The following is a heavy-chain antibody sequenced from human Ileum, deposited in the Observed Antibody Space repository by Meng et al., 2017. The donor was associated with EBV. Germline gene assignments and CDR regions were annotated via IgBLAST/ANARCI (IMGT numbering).Heavy chain of an antibody. CDR2: VYNDGAT. J-gene: IGHJ4*02. D-gene: IGHD3-10*01. CDR1: GDSVRGGDW. CDR3: ARSSPIVRGLDY. V-gene: IGHV4-4*02. Sequence: VPLQVSRPRLVQPSGPLYPTCSVSGDSVRGGDWWSWVRQPPGKGLEWIGEVYNDGATNYHPSLKSRVTISLDKSKNEVNLHLNSLTAADTAVYFCARSSPIVRGLDYWGQGTLVTVSS.